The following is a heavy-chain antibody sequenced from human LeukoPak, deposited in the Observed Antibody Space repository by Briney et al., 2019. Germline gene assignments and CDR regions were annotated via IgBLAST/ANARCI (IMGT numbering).Heavy chain of an antibody. J-gene: IGHJ4*02. V-gene: IGHV4-34*01. CDR1: GGSFSGYY. Sequence: SETLSLTCAVYGGSFSGYYWSWIRQPPGKGLEWIGEINHSGSTNYNPSLKSRVTISVDTSKNQFSLKLSSVTAADTAVYYCARVHSSGFNFDYWGQGTLVTVSS. CDR2: INHSGST. CDR3: ARVHSSGFNFDY. D-gene: IGHD6-19*01.